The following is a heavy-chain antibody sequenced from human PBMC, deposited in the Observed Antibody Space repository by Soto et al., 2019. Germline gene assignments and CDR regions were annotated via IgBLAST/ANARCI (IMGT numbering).Heavy chain of an antibody. CDR3: ARPHLQLWLDYYYYGMDV. V-gene: IGHV1-69*13. CDR1: GGTFSSYA. CDR2: IIPIFGTA. Sequence: GASVKVSCKASGGTFSSYASSWVRQATGQGLEWMGGIIPIFGTANYAQKFQGRVTITADESTSTAYMELSSLRSEDTAVYYCARPHLQLWLDYYYYGMDVWGQGTTVTVSS. J-gene: IGHJ6*02. D-gene: IGHD5-18*01.